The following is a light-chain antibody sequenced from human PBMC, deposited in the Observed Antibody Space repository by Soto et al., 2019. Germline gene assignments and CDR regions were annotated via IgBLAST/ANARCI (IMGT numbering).Light chain of an antibody. V-gene: IGKV1-39*01. CDR1: QTISSY. CDR3: QQSYSAPLT. Sequence: DIQMTQSPSSLSASVGDRVTITCRASQTISSYLTWYQQKPEKAPKLLIYSTSSLQSGVPSRFSGSGSGTDFTLTISSLQPEDFATYYCQQSYSAPLTFGPGTRVDLK. CDR2: STS. J-gene: IGKJ3*01.